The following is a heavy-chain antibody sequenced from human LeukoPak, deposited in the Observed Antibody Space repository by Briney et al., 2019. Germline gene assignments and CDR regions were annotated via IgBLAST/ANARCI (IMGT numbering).Heavy chain of an antibody. CDR3: ARGYSSGWYDY. Sequence: GGSLRLSCAASGLTFSSSGMSWVRQAPGKGLEWVSAISDSSRGTYYADSVKGRFTISRDNSKNTLYLQMNSLRAEDTAVYYCARGYSSGWYDYWGQGTLVTVSS. CDR2: ISDSSRGT. J-gene: IGHJ4*02. CDR1: GLTFSSSG. D-gene: IGHD6-19*01. V-gene: IGHV3-23*01.